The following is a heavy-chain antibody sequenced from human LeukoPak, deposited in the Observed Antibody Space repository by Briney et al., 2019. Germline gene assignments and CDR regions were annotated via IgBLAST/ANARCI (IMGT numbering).Heavy chain of an antibody. CDR1: GGTFSSYA. D-gene: IGHD6-13*01. CDR2: IIPIFGTA. Sequence: ASVKVSCKASGGTFSSYAISWVRQAPGQGLEWMGGIIPIFGTANYAQKFQGRVTITADESTSTAYMELSSLRSEDTAVYYCARDGGYSSSWYLGNGGAFDIWGQGTMVTVSS. J-gene: IGHJ3*02. V-gene: IGHV1-69*13. CDR3: ARDGGYSSSWYLGNGGAFDI.